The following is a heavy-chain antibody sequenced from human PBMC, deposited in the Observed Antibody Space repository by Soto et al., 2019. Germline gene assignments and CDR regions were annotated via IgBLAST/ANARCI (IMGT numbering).Heavy chain of an antibody. CDR1: GYTFTGYY. Sequence: SVKVSCKASGYTFTGYYMHWVRQAPGQGLEWMGGIIPIFGTANYAQKFQGRVTITADESTSTAYMELSSLRSEDTAVYYCARSTMTTYWFDPWGQGTLVTVSS. V-gene: IGHV1-69*13. D-gene: IGHD4-17*01. CDR2: IIPIFGTA. CDR3: ARSTMTTYWFDP. J-gene: IGHJ5*02.